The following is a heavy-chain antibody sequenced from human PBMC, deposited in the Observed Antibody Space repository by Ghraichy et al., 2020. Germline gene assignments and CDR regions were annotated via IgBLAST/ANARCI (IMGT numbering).Heavy chain of an antibody. CDR3: ARRGSNYGDDNWFDA. Sequence: GESLNISCKGSGYSFTTYWIAWVRQAPGKGLEWMGITYPDDSDTRYSPSFRGQVTISVDKSITTAYLQWGSLKASDTAIYYCARRGSNYGDDNWFDAWGQGTQVTVSS. CDR2: TYPDDSDT. D-gene: IGHD2-21*02. J-gene: IGHJ5*02. CDR1: GYSFTTYW. V-gene: IGHV5-51*01.